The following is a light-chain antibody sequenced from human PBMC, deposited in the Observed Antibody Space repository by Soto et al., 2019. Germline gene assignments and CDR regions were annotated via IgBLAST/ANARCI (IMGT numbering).Light chain of an antibody. CDR2: DAS. CDR3: QQYNSYSWT. CDR1: QSITSW. V-gene: IGKV1-5*01. J-gene: IGKJ1*01. Sequence: DIQMTQSPSTLSASVGDRVTITCRASQSITSWLAWYQQTPGKAPKPLIYDASRLESGVPSKFSGSGSGTEFTLTISSLQPDDFATYYCQQYNSYSWTFGQGTKVDIK.